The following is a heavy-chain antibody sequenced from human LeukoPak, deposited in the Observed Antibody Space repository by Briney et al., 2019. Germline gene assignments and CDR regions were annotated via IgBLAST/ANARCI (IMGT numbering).Heavy chain of an antibody. CDR3: ARPMRAAAGPRYYYYGMDV. D-gene: IGHD6-13*01. CDR2: ISTYNGDT. J-gene: IGHJ6*02. V-gene: IGHV1-18*01. CDR1: AYRITSYG. Sequence: ASVKVSCKASAYRITSYGISWVRQAPGQGLKWMGWISTYNGDTKVAQKFQGRVSMTTDTSSRTAYMELRSLRTDDTAVYYCARPMRAAAGPRYYYYGMDVWGQGTTVTVSS.